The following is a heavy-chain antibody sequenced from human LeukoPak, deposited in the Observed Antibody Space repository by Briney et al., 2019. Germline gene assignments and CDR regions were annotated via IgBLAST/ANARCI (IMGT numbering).Heavy chain of an antibody. J-gene: IGHJ4*02. Sequence: GESLKISCKASGYSFTDYWIVWVRQMPGKGLEWMGAIYPGDSDTRYSPSLDGQVTVSADKSVSTTYLQWSSLQASDTAMYYCARPSSLYGGTSEDYWGQGTLVTVSS. CDR2: IYPGDSDT. V-gene: IGHV5-51*01. CDR1: GYSFTDYW. D-gene: IGHD4-23*01. CDR3: ARPSSLYGGTSEDY.